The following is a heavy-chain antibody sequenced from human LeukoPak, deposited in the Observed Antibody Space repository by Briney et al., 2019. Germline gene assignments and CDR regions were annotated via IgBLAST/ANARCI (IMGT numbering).Heavy chain of an antibody. CDR3: ARDRLYDILPSDY. Sequence: KFQSRVTITRDTSASTAYMELSSLRSEDTAVYYCARDRLYDILPSDYWGQGTLVTVSS. J-gene: IGHJ4*02. D-gene: IGHD3-9*01. V-gene: IGHV1-3*01.